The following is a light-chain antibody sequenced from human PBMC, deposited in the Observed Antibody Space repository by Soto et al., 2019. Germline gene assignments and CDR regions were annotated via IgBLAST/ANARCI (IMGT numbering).Light chain of an antibody. CDR3: QKYGDWPPWT. J-gene: IGKJ1*01. CDR1: QSVRTN. Sequence: ETVMTQSPASLSVSPGERATISCRASQSVRTNLAWYQQRPGQPPRLLIYGASTRATGIPARFTGGGSGTEFTLTITSLQSEDFAVYYCQKYGDWPPWTVGQGTKVDSK. CDR2: GAS. V-gene: IGKV3-15*01.